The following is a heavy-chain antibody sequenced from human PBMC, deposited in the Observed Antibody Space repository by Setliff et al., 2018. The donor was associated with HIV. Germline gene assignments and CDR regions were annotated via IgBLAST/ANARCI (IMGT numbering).Heavy chain of an antibody. Sequence: GASVKVSCKASGGTFRNYAISWVRQAPGQGLEWMGWISAYNGNTNYAQKLQGRVTMTTDTSTSTAYMELRSLRSDDTAVYFCARNKLSDAFDVWGPGTMVTVSS. CDR2: ISAYNGNT. CDR3: ARNKLSDAFDV. V-gene: IGHV1-18*01. D-gene: IGHD1-1*01. CDR1: GGTFRNYA. J-gene: IGHJ3*01.